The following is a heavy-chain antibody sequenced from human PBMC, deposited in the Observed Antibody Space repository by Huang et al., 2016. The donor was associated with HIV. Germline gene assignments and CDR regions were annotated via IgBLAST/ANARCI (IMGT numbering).Heavy chain of an antibody. Sequence: QVHLVQSGAEVKKPGASVKVSCKASGYTFTTYGLSWVRQAPGQGLEGMGRINTDNGYTTYEQKFQGRVTMTADTSTSTAYMEVRSLRSDDTAVYYCARDFRKGHYYDSNGKRRLLYYYYMDVWGKGTTVIVSS. CDR1: GYTFTTYG. CDR2: INTDNGYT. CDR3: ARDFRKGHYYDSNGKRRLLYYYYMDV. J-gene: IGHJ6*03. D-gene: IGHD3-22*01. V-gene: IGHV1-18*01.